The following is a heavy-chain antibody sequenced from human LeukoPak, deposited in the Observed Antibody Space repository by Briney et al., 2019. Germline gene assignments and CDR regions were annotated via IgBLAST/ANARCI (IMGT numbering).Heavy chain of an antibody. CDR1: GGSISSYY. D-gene: IGHD4-17*01. CDR3: ARHLRVTTTEFDY. J-gene: IGHJ4*02. Sequence: SETLSLTCTVSGGSISSYYWSWIRQPPGKGLEWIGYIYYSGSTNYNPSLKNRVSIQVDTPKNHFSLKERPVTAAHTAVYYCARHLRVTTTEFDYWGQGNMVNVPS. CDR2: IYYSGST. V-gene: IGHV4-59*08.